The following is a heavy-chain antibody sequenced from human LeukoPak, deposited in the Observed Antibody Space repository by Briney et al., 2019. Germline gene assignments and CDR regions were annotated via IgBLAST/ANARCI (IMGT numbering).Heavy chain of an antibody. CDR3: ARGSVGTSIYYMDV. Sequence: PSETLSLTCIVSGGSISSYYWTWIRQSAGKGLEWIGRIYSSGSTNYKASLKSRVTMSVDTSENQFSLKLSSVTAADTAVYYCARGSVGTSIYYMDVWGRGTTVTVSS. CDR1: GGSISSYY. CDR2: IYSSGST. D-gene: IGHD2-2*01. J-gene: IGHJ6*03. V-gene: IGHV4-4*07.